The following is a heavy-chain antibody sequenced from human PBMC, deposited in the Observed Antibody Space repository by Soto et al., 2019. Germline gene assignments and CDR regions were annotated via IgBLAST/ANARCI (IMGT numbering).Heavy chain of an antibody. CDR2: IYPGDSDT. Sequence: PGESLKISCRTSGYRFTSYWIAWVRQMPGKGLEWMGIIYPGDSDTRYSPSFQGQVTISADKSISTAYLQWSSLKASDTAMYYCASSYYDFWSGYSHYYYYGMDVWGQGTTVTVSS. CDR1: GYRFTSYW. D-gene: IGHD3-3*01. J-gene: IGHJ6*02. V-gene: IGHV5-51*01. CDR3: ASSYYDFWSGYSHYYYYGMDV.